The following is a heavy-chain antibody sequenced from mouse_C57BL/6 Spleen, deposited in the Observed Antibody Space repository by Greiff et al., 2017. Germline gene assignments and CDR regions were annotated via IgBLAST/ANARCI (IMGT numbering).Heavy chain of an antibody. CDR1: GYPITSDY. CDR3: ARYREVYDGYYVGYFDV. D-gene: IGHD2-3*01. CDR2: ISYSGST. V-gene: IGHV3-8*01. Sequence: EVKLVESGPGLAKPSQTLSLTCSVTGYPITSDYWNWIRKFPGNKLEYMGYISYSGSTYYNPSLKSRISITRDTSKNQYYLQLNSVTTEDTATYYCARYREVYDGYYVGYFDVWGTGTPVTVSS. J-gene: IGHJ1*03.